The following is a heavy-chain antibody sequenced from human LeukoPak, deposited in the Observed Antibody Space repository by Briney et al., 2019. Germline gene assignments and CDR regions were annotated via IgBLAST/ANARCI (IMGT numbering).Heavy chain of an antibody. D-gene: IGHD3-3*01. CDR2: ISGSGGST. CDR1: GFTFSSYA. V-gene: IGHV3-23*01. CDR3: AKGWSGSDAFDI. Sequence: GGSLRLSCAACGFTFSSYAMSWVRQAPGKGLEWVSAISGSGGSTYYADSVKGRFTISRDNSKNTLYLQMNSLRAEDTAVYYCAKGWSGSDAFDIWGQGTMVTVSS. J-gene: IGHJ3*02.